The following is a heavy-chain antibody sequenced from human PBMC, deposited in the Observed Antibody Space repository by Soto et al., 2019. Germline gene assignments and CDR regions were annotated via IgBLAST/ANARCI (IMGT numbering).Heavy chain of an antibody. CDR3: ARVITFGGVIADGMDV. CDR1: GGSISSGDYY. CDR2: IYYSGST. V-gene: IGHV4-30-4*01. D-gene: IGHD3-16*02. Sequence: PSETLSLTCAVSGGSISSGDYYWSWIRQPPGKGLEWIGYIYYSGSTYYNPSLKSRVTISVYTSKNQFSLKLSSVTAADTAVYYCARVITFGGVIADGMDVWGQGTTVTVSS. J-gene: IGHJ6*02.